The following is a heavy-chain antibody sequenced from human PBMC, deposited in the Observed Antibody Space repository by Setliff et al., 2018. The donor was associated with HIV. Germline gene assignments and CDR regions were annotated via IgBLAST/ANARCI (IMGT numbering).Heavy chain of an antibody. J-gene: IGHJ6*03. Sequence: DYWSWIRQPAGKGLEWIGHMYTSGSTNYNPSLKSRVTISVDTSKDQFSLKLRSVTAADTAIYYCARSDLDNGSGYFDYYSYYMDVWGRGTTVTVSS. D-gene: IGHD3-22*01. V-gene: IGHV4-61*09. CDR3: ARSDLDNGSGYFDYYSYYMDV. CDR2: MYTSGST. CDR1: DY.